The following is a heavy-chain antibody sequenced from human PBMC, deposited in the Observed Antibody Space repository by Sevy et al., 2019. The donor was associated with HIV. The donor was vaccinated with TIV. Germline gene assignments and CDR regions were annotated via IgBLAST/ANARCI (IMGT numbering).Heavy chain of an antibody. Sequence: GRSLRLSCAASGFTVSSNYMSWLRQAPGKGLEWVSVIYSGGSTYYADSVKGRFTISRDNSKNTQYLQMNSLRADDTAVYYCARTSRYCSSSSCPQNDYWGQGTLVTVSS. D-gene: IGHD2-2*01. CDR1: GFTVSSNY. CDR2: IYSGGST. J-gene: IGHJ4*02. V-gene: IGHV3-53*01. CDR3: ARTSRYCSSSSCPQNDY.